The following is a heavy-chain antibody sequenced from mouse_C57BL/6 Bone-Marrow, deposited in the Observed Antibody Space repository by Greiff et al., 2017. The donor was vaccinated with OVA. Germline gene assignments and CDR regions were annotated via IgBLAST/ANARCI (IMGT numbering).Heavy chain of an antibody. Sequence: VQLQQSGTVLARPGASVKMSCKTSGYTFTSYWMHWVKQRPGQGLEWIGAIYPGNSDTSYNQKFKGKAKLTAVTSASTAYMELSSLTNEDSAVYYCTRRITTVASSFGYGGQGTTLTVSS. D-gene: IGHD1-1*01. J-gene: IGHJ2*01. CDR2: IYPGNSDT. V-gene: IGHV1-5*01. CDR1: GYTFTSYW. CDR3: TRRITTVASSFGY.